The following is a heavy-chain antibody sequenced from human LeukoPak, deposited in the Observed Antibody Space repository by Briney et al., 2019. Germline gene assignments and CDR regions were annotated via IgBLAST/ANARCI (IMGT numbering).Heavy chain of an antibody. CDR2: INPSGGGT. Sequence: ASVKVSCKASGYTFTSYYMHWVRQAPGQGLEWMGIINPSGGGTNYAQKFQGRVTMTRDTSTSTVYMELSSLRSDDTAVYYCAPPPGGLPEVLDAFYIGGQGTMVTV. CDR3: APPPGGLPEVLDAFYI. D-gene: IGHD3-16*01. CDR1: GYTFTSYY. J-gene: IGHJ3*02. V-gene: IGHV1-46*01.